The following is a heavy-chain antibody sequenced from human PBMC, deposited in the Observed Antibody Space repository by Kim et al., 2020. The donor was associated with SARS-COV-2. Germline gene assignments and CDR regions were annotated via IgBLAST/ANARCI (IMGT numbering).Heavy chain of an antibody. CDR2: INQDGSEK. Sequence: GGSLRLSCAASRFTFSDYWMSWVRQAPGKGLEWVANINQDGSEKYYVDSVKDRFAISRDNAMNSLYLQMNSLRAEDTAVYYCVRDQRGYTSEWFGWGQGTRVTVSS. CDR3: VRDQRGYTSEWFG. D-gene: IGHD6-25*01. CDR1: RFTFSDYW. J-gene: IGHJ4*02. V-gene: IGHV3-7*03.